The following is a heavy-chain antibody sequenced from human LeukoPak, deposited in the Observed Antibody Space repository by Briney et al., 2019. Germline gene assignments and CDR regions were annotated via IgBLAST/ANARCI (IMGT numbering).Heavy chain of an antibody. D-gene: IGHD1-26*01. CDR2: IYSGGST. Sequence: GSLRLSCAASGFTVSSNYMSWVRQAPGKGLEWVSVIYSGGSTYYADSVKGRFTISRDNSKNTLYLQMNSLRAEDTAVYYCARGGSGSYPQVFDYWGQGTLVAVSS. J-gene: IGHJ4*02. CDR1: GFTVSSNY. V-gene: IGHV3-53*01. CDR3: ARGGSGSYPQVFDY.